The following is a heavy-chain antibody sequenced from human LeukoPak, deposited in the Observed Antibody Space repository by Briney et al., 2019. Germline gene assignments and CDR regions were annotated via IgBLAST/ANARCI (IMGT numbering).Heavy chain of an antibody. CDR1: GFTFSTYN. CDR3: AKGGSPSCYSSSGY. J-gene: IGHJ4*02. CDR2: ISSSSSYI. V-gene: IGHV3-21*04. D-gene: IGHD2-2*01. Sequence: GGSLRLSCAASGFTFSTYNMNWVRQAPGKGLEWVSSISSSSSYIYYADSVKGRFTISRDNSKNTLYLQMNSLRGEDTAVYYCAKGGSPSCYSSSGYWGQGTLVTVSS.